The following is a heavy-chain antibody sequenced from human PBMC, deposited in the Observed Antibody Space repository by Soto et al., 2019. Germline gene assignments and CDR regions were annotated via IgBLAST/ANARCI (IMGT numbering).Heavy chain of an antibody. J-gene: IGHJ6*02. CDR3: AKDPPWTVGPLAMDV. CDR1: GFTFSSYA. D-gene: IGHD2-2*01. Sequence: HPGGSLRLSCAASGFTFSSYAMSWVRQAPGKGLEWVSTFSGSGGNIYYAESVKGRLTISRDDSKNTLYLQMNSLRVEDTAVYYCAKDPPWTVGPLAMDVWGQGTTVTVSS. V-gene: IGHV3-23*01. CDR2: FSGSGGNI.